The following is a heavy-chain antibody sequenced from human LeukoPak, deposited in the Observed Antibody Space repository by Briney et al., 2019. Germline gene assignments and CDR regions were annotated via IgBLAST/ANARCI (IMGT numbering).Heavy chain of an antibody. CDR2: INPSGGST. V-gene: IGHV1-46*01. D-gene: IGHD3-22*01. J-gene: IGHJ4*02. CDR1: GYTFTSYY. CDR3: ARGTYYYDSSGSGGKY. Sequence: GASVKVSCKASGYTFTSYYIHWVRQAPGQGLEWMGIINPSGGSTTYAQKFQGRVTMTRDTSTSTVYMELSSLRSEDTAVYYCARGTYYYDSSGSGGKYWGQGTLVTVSS.